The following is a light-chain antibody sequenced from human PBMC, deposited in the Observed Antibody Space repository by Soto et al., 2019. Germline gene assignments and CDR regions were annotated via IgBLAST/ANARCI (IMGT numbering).Light chain of an antibody. Sequence: EVVITQSPATLSVSPGEGATLSCWASQPVSDNLACYQQKPGQAPRLLIYGASARALDIPARFSGSGSGTEFTFTITSLQSEDFAIHYCQQYDQWPITFGQATRLEIK. CDR2: GAS. V-gene: IGKV3-15*01. CDR1: QPVSDN. CDR3: QQYDQWPIT. J-gene: IGKJ5*01.